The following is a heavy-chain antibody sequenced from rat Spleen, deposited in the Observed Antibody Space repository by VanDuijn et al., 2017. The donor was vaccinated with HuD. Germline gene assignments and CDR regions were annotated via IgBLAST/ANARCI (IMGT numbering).Heavy chain of an antibody. CDR1: GFTFSDYG. J-gene: IGHJ3*01. CDR3: ARQDTSGYSNWFAY. CDR2: ISYDGSST. V-gene: IGHV5-7*01. Sequence: EVRLVESGGGLVQPGGSMKLSCAASGFTFSDYGMAWVRQAPKKGLEWVATISYDGSSTYCRDSVKGRFTISRDNAKSTLYLQVDSLRSEDTATYYCARQDTSGYSNWFAYWGQGTLVTVSS. D-gene: IGHD4-3*01.